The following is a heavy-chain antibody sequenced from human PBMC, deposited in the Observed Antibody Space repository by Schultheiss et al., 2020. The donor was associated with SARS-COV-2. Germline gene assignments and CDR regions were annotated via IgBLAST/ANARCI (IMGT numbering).Heavy chain of an antibody. J-gene: IGHJ5*02. CDR1: GFTFSSYV. CDR3: ARAPITSPNWFDT. V-gene: IGHV3-73*01. CDR2: IRSKANSYAT. Sequence: GGSLRLSCAASGFTFSSYVMRWVRQAPGKGLEWVGRIRSKANSYATAYAASVKGRFTISRDNAKNSLYLQMNSLRAEDTAVYYCARAPITSPNWFDTWGQGTLVTVSS. D-gene: IGHD3-16*01.